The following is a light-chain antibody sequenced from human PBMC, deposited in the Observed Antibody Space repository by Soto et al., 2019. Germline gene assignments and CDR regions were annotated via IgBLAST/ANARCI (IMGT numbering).Light chain of an antibody. CDR2: GAS. CDR1: QSVSSY. V-gene: IGKV3-15*01. J-gene: IGKJ3*01. CDR3: QQYNDWPFT. Sequence: ETVLTQSPATLSLSPGERATLSCRASQSVSSYLAWYQQKPGQAPRLLFYGASTRATGVPARFSGSESGTEFTLTISSLQSEDFAVYYCQQYNDWPFTFGPGTKVDIK.